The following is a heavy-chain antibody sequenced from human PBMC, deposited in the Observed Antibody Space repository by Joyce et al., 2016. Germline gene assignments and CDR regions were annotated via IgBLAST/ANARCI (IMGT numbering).Heavy chain of an antibody. CDR1: GFIFRTYW. CDR2: IKQDGSEK. Sequence: EVQLVESGGGLVQPGGSLRLSCAASGFIFRTYWMSWVRQAPGKGLEWVASIKQDGSEKYYVDSVKGRFTISRDNANNSLHLQMNSLRAGDTALYYCAREGLATTGAIDSWGQGTLVTVSS. J-gene: IGHJ4*02. CDR3: AREGLATTGAIDS. D-gene: IGHD1-1*01. V-gene: IGHV3-7*01.